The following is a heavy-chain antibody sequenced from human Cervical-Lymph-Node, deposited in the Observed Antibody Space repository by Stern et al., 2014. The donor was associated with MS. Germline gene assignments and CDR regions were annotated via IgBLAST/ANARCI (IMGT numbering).Heavy chain of an antibody. Sequence: VQLVQSGAEVKKPGASVQVSCKASGYTFTGYYMHWVRQAPGQGLEWMGWINLNRGGANSGQKVKGRGTMTRAPYTHTGYTGLSRLKSDDTAVYYCGREPGGNSGFDHRGPGTLGTGPS. CDR1: GYTFTGYY. D-gene: IGHD4-23*01. V-gene: IGHV1-2*02. CDR3: GREPGGNSGFDH. J-gene: IGHJ4*02. CDR2: INLNRGGA.